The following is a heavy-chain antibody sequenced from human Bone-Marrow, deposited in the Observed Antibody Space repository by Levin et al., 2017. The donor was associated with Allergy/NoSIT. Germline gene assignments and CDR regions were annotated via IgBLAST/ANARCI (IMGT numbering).Heavy chain of an antibody. CDR2: IYYSGRT. CDR3: AREALAYFDY. V-gene: IGHV4-39*07. CDR1: GDSITDSHHS. Sequence: SETLSLTCTVSGDSITDSHHSWAWIRQPPGKGLEWIGSIYYSGRTYYNPSLKSPVTISLDTSKNQFSLKLTSVTSADTSVYYCAREALAYFDYWGPGTLVTVSS. J-gene: IGHJ4*02.